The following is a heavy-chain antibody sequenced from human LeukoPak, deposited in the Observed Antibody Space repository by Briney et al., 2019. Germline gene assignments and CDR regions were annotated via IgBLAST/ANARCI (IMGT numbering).Heavy chain of an antibody. CDR2: IRYDGSNK. Sequence: GGSLRLSCAASGFTFSSYGMHCVRQAPGKRLEWVAFIRYDGSNKYYADSVKGRFTISRDNSKKTLYMQMNSLRPEDTAVYYCAKDGKMIVVLFGAFDIWGQGTMVTVSS. V-gene: IGHV3-30*02. CDR1: GFTFSSYG. D-gene: IGHD3-22*01. CDR3: AKDGKMIVVLFGAFDI. J-gene: IGHJ3*02.